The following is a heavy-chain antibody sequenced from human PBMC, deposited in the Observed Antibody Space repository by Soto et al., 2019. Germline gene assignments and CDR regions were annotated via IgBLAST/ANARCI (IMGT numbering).Heavy chain of an antibody. J-gene: IGHJ3*02. CDR2: IGTAGDT. CDR1: GFTFSSYD. CDR3: ARAGVYGSFDI. Sequence: EVQLVESGGGLVQPGGSLRLSCAASGFTFSSYDMHWVRQATGKGLEWVSAIGTAGDTYYPGSVKSRCTISRENAKNSLYLQMNRHRAGDTAVDYCARAGVYGSFDIWGQGTMVTVSS. D-gene: IGHD4-17*01. V-gene: IGHV3-13*01.